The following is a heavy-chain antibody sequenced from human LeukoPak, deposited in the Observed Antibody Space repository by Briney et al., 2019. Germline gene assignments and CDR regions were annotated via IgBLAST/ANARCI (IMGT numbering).Heavy chain of an antibody. CDR2: ISGSGGST. D-gene: IGHD3-10*01. V-gene: IGHV3-23*01. Sequence: LTGGSLRLSCAASGFTFSSYTMNWVRQTPGKGLEWVSAISGSGGSTYYADSVKGRFTISRDNSKNTLYLQMNSLRAEDTAVYYCAKSLVQAPIANYYYYMDVWGKGTTVTVSS. J-gene: IGHJ6*03. CDR1: GFTFSSYT. CDR3: AKSLVQAPIANYYYYMDV.